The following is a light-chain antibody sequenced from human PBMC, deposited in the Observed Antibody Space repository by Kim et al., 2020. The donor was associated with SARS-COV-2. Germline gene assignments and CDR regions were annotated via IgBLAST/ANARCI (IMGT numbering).Light chain of an antibody. Sequence: SYELTQQPSVSLAPGKTARITCRGNNIGSKSVHWYQQKPGQAPVLVIYYDSDRPSGIPERFSGSNSGNTATLTISRFEAGDEADYYCQVWDSSSDHYVFGIGTKVTVL. CDR3: QVWDSSSDHYV. V-gene: IGLV3-21*04. J-gene: IGLJ1*01. CDR1: NIGSKS. CDR2: YDS.